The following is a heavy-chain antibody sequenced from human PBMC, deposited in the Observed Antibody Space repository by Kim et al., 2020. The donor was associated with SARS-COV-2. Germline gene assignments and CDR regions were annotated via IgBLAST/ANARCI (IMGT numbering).Heavy chain of an antibody. CDR1: GGSISSGGYY. Sequence: SETLSLTCTVSGGSISSGGYYWSWIRQHPGKGLEWIGYTYYSGSTYYNPALKSRVTISVDTSKNQFSLKLSSVTAADTAVYYCARTRITMIVVVTHFDYWGQGTLVTVYS. V-gene: IGHV4-31*03. CDR3: ARTRITMIVVVTHFDY. CDR2: TYYSGST. D-gene: IGHD3-22*01. J-gene: IGHJ4*02.